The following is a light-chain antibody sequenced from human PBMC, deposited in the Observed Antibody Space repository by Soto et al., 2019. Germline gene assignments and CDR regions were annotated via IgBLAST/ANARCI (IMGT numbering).Light chain of an antibody. Sequence: EIVLTQSPGTLPLSTGERATLSCRASQSVGSTYLAWYQQKPGQAPRLLIYGASSRATGIPDRFSGSGSGTDFTLTISRLEPEDFAVYYCQQYGSSPETFGQGTKVDIK. V-gene: IGKV3-20*01. CDR3: QQYGSSPET. J-gene: IGKJ1*01. CDR1: QSVGSTY. CDR2: GAS.